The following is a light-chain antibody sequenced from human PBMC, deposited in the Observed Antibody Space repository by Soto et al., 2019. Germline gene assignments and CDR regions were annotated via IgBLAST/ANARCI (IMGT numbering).Light chain of an antibody. CDR1: QSVSSSY. Sequence: EIVLTKSPGTLSLSPGERATLSCRASQSVSSSYLAWYQQKPGQAPRLLIYGASSRATGIPDRFSGSGSGTDFTLTISRLEPEDFAVYYCQQYGSSRTFGPGTKVEIK. CDR2: GAS. J-gene: IGKJ1*01. V-gene: IGKV3-20*01. CDR3: QQYGSSRT.